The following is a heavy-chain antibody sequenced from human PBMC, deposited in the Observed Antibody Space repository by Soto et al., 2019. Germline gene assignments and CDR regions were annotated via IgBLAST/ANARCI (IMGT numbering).Heavy chain of an antibody. Sequence: PSETLSLTCAVSGASFTNGAVFLCCIRHSPGQREGRIARTYSGGTTYYNPYLRGRVTISGDTSKSQFSRGLYYVTAADTADYVCTTSSETFCPAGYSVNGFDPWGHGTLVTVSS. J-gene: IGHJ5*02. CDR3: TTSSETFCPAGYSVNGFDP. CDR2: TYSGGTT. D-gene: IGHD3-9*01. V-gene: IGHV4-39*01. CDR1: GASFTNGAVF.